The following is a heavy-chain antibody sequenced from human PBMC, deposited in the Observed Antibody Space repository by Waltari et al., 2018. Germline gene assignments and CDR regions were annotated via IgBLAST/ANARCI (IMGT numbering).Heavy chain of an antibody. CDR3: ARQSNRGLWFRESYFDY. CDR2: IYYSGST. Sequence: QVQLQESGPGLVKPSETLSLTCTVSGGSISSYYWSWIRQPPGKGLEWIGYIYYSGSTNYNPSLKSRVTISVDTSKNQFSLKLSSVTAADTAVYYCARQSNRGLWFRESYFDYWGQGTLVTVSS. V-gene: IGHV4-59*08. J-gene: IGHJ4*02. D-gene: IGHD3-10*01. CDR1: GGSISSYY.